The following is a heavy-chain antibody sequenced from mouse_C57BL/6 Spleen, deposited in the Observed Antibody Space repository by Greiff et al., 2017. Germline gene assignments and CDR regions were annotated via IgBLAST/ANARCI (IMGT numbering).Heavy chain of an antibody. J-gene: IGHJ1*03. CDR2: IHPNSGST. Sequence: VQLQQPGAELVKPGASVKLSCKASGYTFTSYWMHWVKQRPGQGLEWIGMIHPNSGSTNYNEKFKSKATLTVDTSSSTAYMQLSSLTSEASAVYDCARGVYGSSYWCFDVWGTGTTVTVSS. V-gene: IGHV1-64*01. D-gene: IGHD1-1*01. CDR3: ARGVYGSSYWCFDV. CDR1: GYTFTSYW.